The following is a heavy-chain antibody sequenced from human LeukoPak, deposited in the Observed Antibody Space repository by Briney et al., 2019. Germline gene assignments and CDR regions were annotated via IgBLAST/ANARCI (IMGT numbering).Heavy chain of an antibody. J-gene: IGHJ4*02. V-gene: IGHV4-39*01. CDR1: GGSISSSSYY. CDR2: IYYSGST. Sequence: SETLSLTCTVSGGSISSSSYYWGWIRQPPGKGLEWIGSIYYSGSTYYNPSLKSRVTISVDTSKNQFSLKLSSVTAADTAVYYCARSYGSSWYFWGQGTLVTVSS. D-gene: IGHD6-13*01. CDR3: ARSYGSSWYF.